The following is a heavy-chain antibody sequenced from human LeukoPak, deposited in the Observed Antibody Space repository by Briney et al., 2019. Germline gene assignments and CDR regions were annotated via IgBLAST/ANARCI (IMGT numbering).Heavy chain of an antibody. J-gene: IGHJ1*01. CDR2: INHSGST. CDR3: ARWANRRDGYKRGSSGYFQH. V-gene: IGHV4-4*02. D-gene: IGHD5-24*01. CDR1: GDSISSSNW. Sequence: PSETLSLTCAVSGDSISSSNWWTWVRQPPGKGLEWIGEINHSGSTNYNPSLKSRVTISVDTSKNQFSLKLSSVTAADTAVYYCARWANRRDGYKRGSSGYFQHWGQGTLVTVSS.